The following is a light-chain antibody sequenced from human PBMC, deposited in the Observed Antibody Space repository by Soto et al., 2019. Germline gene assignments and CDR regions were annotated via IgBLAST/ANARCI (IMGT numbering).Light chain of an antibody. CDR2: EVN. J-gene: IGLJ7*01. CDR1: SSDVGLYNY. V-gene: IGLV2-14*01. CDR3: SSYTRSSSGV. Sequence: QSVLTQPASVSGSPGQSISISCSGTSSDVGLYNYVSWYQQHPGKVPKLLIYEVNKWPSGVSSRFSGSKSGNTASLTISGLQAEDEADYYCSSYTRSSSGVFGGGTQLTVL.